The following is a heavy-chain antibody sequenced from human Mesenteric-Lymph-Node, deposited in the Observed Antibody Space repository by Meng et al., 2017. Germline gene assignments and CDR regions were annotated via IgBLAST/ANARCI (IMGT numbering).Heavy chain of an antibody. J-gene: IGHJ4*02. Sequence: GESLKISCAASGFSFNNYAMHWVRRAPGGGLEWVAVLSYDGTLKYYADSVKGRFTISRDNSENTLYLQMNSLRPDDTAVYYCARDGKVGGRKYYFDYWGRGTLVTVSS. CDR3: ARDGKVGGRKYYFDY. V-gene: IGHV3-30*01. CDR2: LSYDGTLK. CDR1: GFSFNNYA. D-gene: IGHD1-26*01.